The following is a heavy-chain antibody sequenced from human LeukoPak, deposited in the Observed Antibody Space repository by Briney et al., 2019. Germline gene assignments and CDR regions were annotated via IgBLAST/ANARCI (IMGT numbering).Heavy chain of an antibody. CDR3: ARGGDGFWSGYYAY. CDR1: GGSINSYY. D-gene: IGHD3-3*01. CDR2: IYYSGST. J-gene: IGHJ4*02. V-gene: IGHV4-59*01. Sequence: SETLSLTCTVSGGSINSYYWSWIRQPPGKGLEWIGYIYYSGSTYYNPSLKSRVTISVDTSKNQFSLKLSSVTAADTAVYYCARGGDGFWSGYYAYWGQGTLVTVSS.